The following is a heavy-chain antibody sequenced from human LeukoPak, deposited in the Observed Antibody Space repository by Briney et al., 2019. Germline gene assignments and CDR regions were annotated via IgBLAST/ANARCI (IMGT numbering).Heavy chain of an antibody. J-gene: IGHJ4*02. CDR2: ISYDGSNK. V-gene: IGHV3-30*18. CDR3: ANAASHYYDSSGCDY. Sequence: GGSLRLSCAASGFTFSSYGMHWVRQAPGKGLEWVAAISYDGSNKYYADSVKGRFTISRDNSKNTLYLQMNSLRAEDTAVYYCANAASHYYDSSGCDYWGQGTLVTVSS. D-gene: IGHD3-22*01. CDR1: GFTFSSYG.